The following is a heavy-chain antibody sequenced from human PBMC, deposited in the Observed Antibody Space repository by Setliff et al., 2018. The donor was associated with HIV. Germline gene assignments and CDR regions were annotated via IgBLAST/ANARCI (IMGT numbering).Heavy chain of an antibody. Sequence: SETLSLTCTVSSGSISSGTYYWSWIRQYPGKGLEWIGYIHSSGSTIYNPSLKSRITISLDTSKEQFSLELSSATAADTAVYYGATLDQSGGNFLAYWGQGSLVTVSS. D-gene: IGHD2-21*02. J-gene: IGHJ4*02. V-gene: IGHV4-61*01. CDR3: ATLDQSGGNFLAY. CDR1: SGSISSGTYY. CDR2: IHSSGST.